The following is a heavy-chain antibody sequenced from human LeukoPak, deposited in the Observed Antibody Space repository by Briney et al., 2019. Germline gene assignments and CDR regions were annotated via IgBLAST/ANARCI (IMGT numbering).Heavy chain of an antibody. D-gene: IGHD6-19*01. Sequence: SETLSLTCAVSGGSISSGGYSWSWIRQPPGKGLEWIGYIYHSGSTYYNPSLKSRVTISVDTSKNQFSLKLSSVTAADTAVYYCARANPSGWSKTYYYYGMDVWGQGTTVTVSS. J-gene: IGHJ6*02. CDR1: GGSISSGGYS. V-gene: IGHV4-30-2*01. CDR3: ARANPSGWSKTYYYYGMDV. CDR2: IYHSGST.